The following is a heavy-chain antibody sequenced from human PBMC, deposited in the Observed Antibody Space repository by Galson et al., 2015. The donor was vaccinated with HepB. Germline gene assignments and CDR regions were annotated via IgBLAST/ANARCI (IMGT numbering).Heavy chain of an antibody. V-gene: IGHV1-69*04. CDR1: GGTFSSYT. D-gene: IGHD6-19*01. Sequence: SVKVSCTASGGTFSSYTISWVRQAPGQGLEWMGSIIPILGIANYTQKFKGRVTITADKSTSTAYLELSSLRSEDTAVYYCAREEVQSIAVVGTRAFDIWGQGTLVTVSS. J-gene: IGHJ3*02. CDR3: AREEVQSIAVVGTRAFDI. CDR2: IIPILGIA.